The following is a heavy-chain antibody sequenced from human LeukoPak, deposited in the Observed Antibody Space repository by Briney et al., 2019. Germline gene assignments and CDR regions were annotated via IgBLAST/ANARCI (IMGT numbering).Heavy chain of an antibody. J-gene: IGHJ4*02. CDR3: ARGLSNYGDYGIY. Sequence: GGSLRLSCAASGFTFSSYSMNWVRQAPGKGLEWVSSISSSSSYIYYADSVKGRFTISRDNAKNSLYLQMNSLRAEDTAVYYRARGLSNYGDYGIYWGQGTLVTVSS. V-gene: IGHV3-21*01. D-gene: IGHD4-17*01. CDR1: GFTFSSYS. CDR2: ISSSSSYI.